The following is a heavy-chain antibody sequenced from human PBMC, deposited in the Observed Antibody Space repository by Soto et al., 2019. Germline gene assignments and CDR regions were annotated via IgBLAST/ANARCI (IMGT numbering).Heavy chain of an antibody. CDR1: GGSIRTYY. CDR3: ARDLHRTWSHDAFDL. J-gene: IGHJ3*01. D-gene: IGHD4-4*01. V-gene: IGHV4-59*01. Sequence: PSETLSLTCTVSGGSIRTYYWSWLRQPPGKGLEWIGYINDNGNTNYNPSLERRVTISVDTSRNQFSLNLTSVTPADTAVYYCARDLHRTWSHDAFDLWGQGTTVTVSS. CDR2: INDNGNT.